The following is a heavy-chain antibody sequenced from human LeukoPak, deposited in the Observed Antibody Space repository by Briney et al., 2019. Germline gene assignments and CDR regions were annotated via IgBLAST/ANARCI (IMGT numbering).Heavy chain of an antibody. J-gene: IGHJ4*02. Sequence: GGSLRLSCQASGFSFRRYSINWVRQAPGKGLEWVSSITYNSRYIYYADSVRGRFTISRDNSKNTLYLQMNSLRAEDTAVYYCAKDLEARIAAAGNVLDYWGQGTLVTVSS. D-gene: IGHD6-13*01. CDR2: ITYNSRYI. CDR3: AKDLEARIAAAGNVLDY. CDR1: GFSFRRYS. V-gene: IGHV3-21*01.